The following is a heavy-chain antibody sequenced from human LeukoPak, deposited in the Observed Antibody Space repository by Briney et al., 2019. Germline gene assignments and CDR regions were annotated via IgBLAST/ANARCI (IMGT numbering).Heavy chain of an antibody. D-gene: IGHD5-18*01. Sequence: GGSLRLSCAASGLTVSGNYMSWVRQAPGKGLEWVSVIYGGGSTYYADSVKGRFTISRDNSKNTLYLQMNSLRAEDTAVCYCATIGGYSYGSSYYYYGMDVWGQGTTVTVSS. CDR1: GLTVSGNY. V-gene: IGHV3-66*01. CDR2: IYGGGST. J-gene: IGHJ6*02. CDR3: ATIGGYSYGSSYYYYGMDV.